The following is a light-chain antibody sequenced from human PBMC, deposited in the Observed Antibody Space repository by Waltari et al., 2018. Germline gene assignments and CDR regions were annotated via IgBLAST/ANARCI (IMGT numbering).Light chain of an antibody. CDR2: KAS. CDR3: QHYDNYPIT. V-gene: IGKV1-5*03. Sequence: TCRASQSISSWLSWYQQKPGKAPNRLIYKASTLESGVPSRFSGSGSGTEFTLTISSLQPDDFATYYCQHYDNYPITFGQGTRLEIK. J-gene: IGKJ5*01. CDR1: QSISSW.